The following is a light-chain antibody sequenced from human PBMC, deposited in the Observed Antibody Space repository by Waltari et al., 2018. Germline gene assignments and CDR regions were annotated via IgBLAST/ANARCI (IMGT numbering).Light chain of an antibody. V-gene: IGKV3-20*01. J-gene: IGKJ1*01. Sequence: EIVLTQSPGTLSLSPGATATFSCRASQSVSRALAWYQQKPGQAPRLLIYDASTRATGIPARFSGSGSGTDFSLTISRLEPEDFAVYYCQKYVRLPATFGQGTKVEIK. CDR3: QKYVRLPAT. CDR2: DAS. CDR1: QSVSRA.